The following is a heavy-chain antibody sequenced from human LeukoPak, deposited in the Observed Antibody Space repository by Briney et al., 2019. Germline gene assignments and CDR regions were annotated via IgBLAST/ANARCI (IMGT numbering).Heavy chain of an antibody. V-gene: IGHV3-30-3*01. CDR2: ISYDGSNK. Sequence: GGSLRLSCAASGFTFSSYAMHWVRQAPGKGLEWVAVISYDGSNKYYADSVKGRFTISRDNSKNTLYLQMNSLRAEDTAVYYCARVQTATDAFDIWGQGTMVTVSS. J-gene: IGHJ3*02. CDR3: ARVQTATDAFDI. CDR1: GFTFSSYA.